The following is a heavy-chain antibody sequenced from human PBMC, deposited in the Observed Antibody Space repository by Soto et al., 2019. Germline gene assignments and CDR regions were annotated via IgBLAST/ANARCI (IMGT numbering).Heavy chain of an antibody. V-gene: IGHV1-8*01. CDR1: GYTFTSYD. J-gene: IGHJ4*02. Sequence: ASVKVSCKASGYTFTSYDINWVRQATGQGLEWMGWMNPNSGNTGNAQKFQGRITMTRNTSISTAYMELSSLRSEDTAVYYCARSVEWLESFDYWGQGTLVTVSS. D-gene: IGHD6-19*01. CDR3: ARSVEWLESFDY. CDR2: MNPNSGNT.